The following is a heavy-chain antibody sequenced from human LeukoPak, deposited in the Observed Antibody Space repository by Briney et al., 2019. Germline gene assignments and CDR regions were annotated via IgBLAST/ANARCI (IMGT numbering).Heavy chain of an antibody. V-gene: IGHV4-59*01. D-gene: IGHD3-10*01. J-gene: IGHJ3*01. Sequence: SETLSLTCTVSGGSISRYYWSWIRQPPGKGLEWIAYIYDSGRTNYNPSLKSRVTISIVTSKNQFSLRLTSVTAADTAVYYCARHMSVSYDAFDLWGRGTTVTVSS. CDR1: GGSISRYY. CDR2: IYDSGRT. CDR3: ARHMSVSYDAFDL.